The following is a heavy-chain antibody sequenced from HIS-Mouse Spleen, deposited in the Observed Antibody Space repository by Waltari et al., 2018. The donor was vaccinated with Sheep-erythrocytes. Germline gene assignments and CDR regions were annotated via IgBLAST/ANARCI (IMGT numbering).Heavy chain of an antibody. CDR2: ISSSSSYI. CDR3: ARDTGTDAFDI. V-gene: IGHV3-21*01. CDR1: EFTFGSCS. D-gene: IGHD1-1*01. Sequence: EVQLVASGGGLVKPGGSLRLSCAASEFTFGSCSMNWVRQAPGKGMEWVSFISSSSSYICYANLVKVRFTISRDNAKNSLYLQMNSLRAEDTAVYYCARDTGTDAFDIWGQGTMVTVSS. J-gene: IGHJ3*02.